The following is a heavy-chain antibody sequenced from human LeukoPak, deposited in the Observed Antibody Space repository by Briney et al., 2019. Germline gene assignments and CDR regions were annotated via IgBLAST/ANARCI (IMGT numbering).Heavy chain of an antibody. CDR3: ARLYYDILTAIRN. V-gene: IGHV3-53*01. CDR1: EFTFSSYS. CDR2: IYNDGGT. Sequence: PGGSLRLSCAASEFTFSSYSMNWVRQAPGKGLEWVSIIYNDGGTYYADSVKGRFTISRDNSKNTLFLQMNSLRAEDTAVYFCARLYYDILTAIRNWGQGTLVTVSS. D-gene: IGHD3-9*01. J-gene: IGHJ4*02.